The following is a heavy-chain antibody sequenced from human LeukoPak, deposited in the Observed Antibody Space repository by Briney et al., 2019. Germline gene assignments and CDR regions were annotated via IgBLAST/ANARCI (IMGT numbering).Heavy chain of an antibody. CDR1: GGSISSSNW. CDR2: IYHSEST. J-gene: IGHJ4*02. V-gene: IGHV4-4*02. CDR3: ARENSSSSL. Sequence: PSETLSLTCAVSGGSISSSNWWSRVRQPPGKGLEWIGEIYHSESTNYNPSLKSRVTISVDTSKNQFSLKPNSVTAADTAVYYCARENSSSSLWGQGTLVTVSS. D-gene: IGHD6-13*01.